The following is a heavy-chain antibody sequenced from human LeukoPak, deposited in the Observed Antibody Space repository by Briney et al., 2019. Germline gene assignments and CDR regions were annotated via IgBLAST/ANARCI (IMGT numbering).Heavy chain of an antibody. CDR1: GFTFSIHS. J-gene: IGHJ4*02. CDR2: ISADSNYK. V-gene: IGHV3-21*01. Sequence: GGSLRLSCAASGFTFSIHSMSWVRQAPGKGLEWVSSISADSNYKYYADSVKGRFTISRDNARNSLYLQINSLRAEDTAVYYCAKPSSSDFDYWGQGSLVTVSS. CDR3: AKPSSSDFDY. D-gene: IGHD6-19*01.